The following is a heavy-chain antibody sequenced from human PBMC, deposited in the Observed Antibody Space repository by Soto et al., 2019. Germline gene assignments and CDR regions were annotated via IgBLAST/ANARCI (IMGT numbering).Heavy chain of an antibody. CDR3: TRGGDPYKTGH. CDR1: DGSISSYY. CDR2: IHYSGST. J-gene: IGHJ4*02. D-gene: IGHD2-21*01. Sequence: SETLSLTCTVSDGSISSYYWSWIRQPPGKGLEWIGFIHYSGSTNYNPSLKGRVTMSVDTSKNQFSLKLTSVNTADTAIYYCTRGGDPYKTGHWGQGTLVTVSS. V-gene: IGHV4-59*01.